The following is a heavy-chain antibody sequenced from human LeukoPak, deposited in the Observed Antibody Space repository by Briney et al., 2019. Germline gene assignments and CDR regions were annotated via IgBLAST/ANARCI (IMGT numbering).Heavy chain of an antibody. CDR3: ARELRLIVVVPAAMRYGMDV. Sequence: GGSLRLSCAASGFTFSSYAMHWVRQAPGKGLEWVAVISYDGSNKYYADSVKGRFTISRDNSKNTLYLQMNSLRAEDTAVYYCARELRLIVVVPAAMRYGMDVWGQGTTVTVSS. V-gene: IGHV3-30-3*01. CDR1: GFTFSSYA. CDR2: ISYDGSNK. J-gene: IGHJ6*02. D-gene: IGHD2-2*01.